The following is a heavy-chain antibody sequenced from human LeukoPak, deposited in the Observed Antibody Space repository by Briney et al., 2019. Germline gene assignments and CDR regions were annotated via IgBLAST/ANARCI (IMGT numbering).Heavy chain of an antibody. CDR2: ISPSGGST. CDR3: ARGVNDYYYYMDV. J-gene: IGHJ6*03. Sequence: GASVKVSCKASGYTFTSYGISWVRQAPGQGPEWMGVISPSGGSTTYAQKFQGRVTLTRDMSTSTDYLELSSLRSEDTAVYYCARGVNDYYYYMDVWGKGTTVTISS. V-gene: IGHV1-46*01. D-gene: IGHD1-1*01. CDR1: GYTFTSYG.